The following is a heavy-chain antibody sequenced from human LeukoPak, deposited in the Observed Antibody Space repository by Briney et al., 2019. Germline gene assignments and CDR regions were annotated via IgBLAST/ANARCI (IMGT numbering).Heavy chain of an antibody. J-gene: IGHJ4*02. Sequence: GRSLRLSCAASGFTFDDYAMHWVRQAPGKGLEWVSGISWNSGSIGYADSVKGRFTISRDNSKNTLYLQMNSLRAEDTAVYYCARGFGGYGDWGQGTLVTVSS. CDR3: ARGFGGYGD. D-gene: IGHD3-22*01. CDR2: ISWNSGSI. V-gene: IGHV3-9*01. CDR1: GFTFDDYA.